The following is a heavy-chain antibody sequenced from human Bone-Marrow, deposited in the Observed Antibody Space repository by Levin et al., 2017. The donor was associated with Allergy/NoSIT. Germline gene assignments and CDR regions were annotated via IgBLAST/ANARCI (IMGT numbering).Heavy chain of an antibody. CDR2: ISYDGNNK. V-gene: IGHV3-30*01. J-gene: IGHJ6*02. CDR3: VREYETCTMQTASCYGLHYFFGVDV. D-gene: IGHD3-10*01. Sequence: LSLTCGASGFTFARHAMNWVRQAPGKGLEWVTVISYDGNNKFYADSVKGRFTISRDNSKNMVFLQMNSLRGDDSGVYFCVREYETCTMQTASCYGLHYFFGVDVWGQGTTVTGSS. CDR1: GFTFARHA.